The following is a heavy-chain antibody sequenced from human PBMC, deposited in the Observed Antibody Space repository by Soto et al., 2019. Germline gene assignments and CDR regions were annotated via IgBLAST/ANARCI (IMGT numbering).Heavy chain of an antibody. CDR3: ARALGILTGYYRP. CDR1: GGSISSVDPY. J-gene: IGHJ5*02. V-gene: IGHV4-30-4*01. D-gene: IGHD3-9*01. CDR2: INYSGST. Sequence: SETLSLTCTVSGGSISSVDPYWSWIRQPPGKGLEWIGYINYSGSTYYNPSHKSRATISRDTSKNQFSLKLTSVTAADTAVYYCARALGILTGYYRPWGQGTLVTVSS.